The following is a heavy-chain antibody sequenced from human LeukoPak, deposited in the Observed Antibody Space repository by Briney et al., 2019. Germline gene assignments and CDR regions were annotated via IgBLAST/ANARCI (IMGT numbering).Heavy chain of an antibody. J-gene: IGHJ4*02. CDR1: GVPISTYY. V-gene: IGHV4-59*01. CDR2: IYYCGSI. CDR3: ARGPYSGYTLRPLDY. D-gene: IGHD5-12*01. Sequence: SETLSLTCTVSGVPISTYYWSWIRQSPGKGLEWIGHIYYCGSIKYNPSLKSRVTISLDTSKNQFSLKLTSVIAADTAVYYCARGPYSGYTLRPLDYWGQGTLVTVSS.